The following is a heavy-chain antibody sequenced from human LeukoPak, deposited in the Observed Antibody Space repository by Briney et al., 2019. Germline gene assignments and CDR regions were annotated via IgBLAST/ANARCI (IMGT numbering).Heavy chain of an antibody. V-gene: IGHV3-33*01. Sequence: GRSLRLSCAASGFTFSTYGMHWVRQAPGKGLEWVTGMLYDGSYKYYADSVKGRFTASRDNSKNTLYLQMNSLRADDTALYYCARDGGYSCGTISNPDHWGQGTPVIVSS. J-gene: IGHJ4*02. CDR1: GFTFSTYG. CDR3: ARDGGYSCGTISNPDH. CDR2: MLYDGSYK. D-gene: IGHD5-18*01.